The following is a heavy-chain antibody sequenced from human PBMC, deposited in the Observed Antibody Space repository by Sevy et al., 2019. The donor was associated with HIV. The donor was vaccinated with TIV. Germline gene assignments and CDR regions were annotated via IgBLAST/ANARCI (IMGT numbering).Heavy chain of an antibody. CDR3: ARDSMPLVQGLVITPYFYGMDV. CDR1: SYTFSTYG. V-gene: IGHV1-18*01. J-gene: IGHJ6*02. Sequence: ASVKVSCQASSYTFSTYGITWVRQAPGQGLEWMGWINANNGNTNYAQKFQGRVTMTTDTFSTTAYMELRSLRSDDTAIYYCARDSMPLVQGLVITPYFYGMDVWGQGTTVTVSS. CDR2: INANNGNT. D-gene: IGHD3-10*01.